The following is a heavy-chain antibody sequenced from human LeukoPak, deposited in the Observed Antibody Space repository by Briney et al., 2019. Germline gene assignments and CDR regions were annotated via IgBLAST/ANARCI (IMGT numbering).Heavy chain of an antibody. CDR3: ARNPTGGYYYFDY. Sequence: SETLSLTCTVSDYSISSAYYWGWIRQPPGKGLGWIGSIYHSGNTYYNPSLKSLVTISVDTSNNQFSLKLSSVTAAGTAVYYCARNPTGGYYYFDYWGQGMLVTVSS. D-gene: IGHD2-8*02. CDR2: IYHSGNT. V-gene: IGHV4-38-2*02. J-gene: IGHJ4*02. CDR1: DYSISSAYY.